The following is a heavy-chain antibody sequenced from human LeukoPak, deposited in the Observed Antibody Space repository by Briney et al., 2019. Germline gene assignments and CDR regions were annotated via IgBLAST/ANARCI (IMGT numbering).Heavy chain of an antibody. D-gene: IGHD6-6*01. V-gene: IGHV6-1*01. Sequence: SQTLSLTCAISGDSVSSKSAAWNWIRQSPSRGLEWLGRTYYRTKWYNDHAVSVKSRITINPDTSRNQSSLQLNSVTPEDTAVYYCARERGSSPSGRYYFDSWGQGTLVTVSS. CDR1: GDSVSSKSAA. CDR3: ARERGSSPSGRYYFDS. CDR2: TYYRTKWYN. J-gene: IGHJ4*02.